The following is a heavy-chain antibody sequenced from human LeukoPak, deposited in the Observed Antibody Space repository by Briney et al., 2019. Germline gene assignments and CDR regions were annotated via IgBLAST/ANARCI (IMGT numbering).Heavy chain of an antibody. CDR1: GGSISSGSYY. J-gene: IGHJ4*02. CDR2: IYTSGST. CDR3: ARVVGATSPIFDY. D-gene: IGHD1-26*01. V-gene: IGHV4-61*02. Sequence: SQTLSLTCTVSGGSISSGSYYWSWIRQPAGKGLEWIGRIYTSGSTNYNPSLKSRATISVDTSKNQFSLKLSSVTAADTAVYYCARVVGATSPIFDYWGQGTLVTVSS.